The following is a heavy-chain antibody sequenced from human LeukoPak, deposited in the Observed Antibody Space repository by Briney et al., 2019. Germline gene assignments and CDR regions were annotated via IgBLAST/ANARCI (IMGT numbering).Heavy chain of an antibody. D-gene: IGHD5-18*01. V-gene: IGHV3-7*01. Sequence: GGSLRLSCAASGSYWIHWVRQAPGKGLEWVAFIKGDGSAKKYVDSVKGRFTISRDNAKNSLFLQMNSLRAEDTAVYYCARDRGWIQHDIWGQGTMVTVSS. CDR2: IKGDGSAK. CDR1: GSYW. CDR3: ARDRGWIQHDI. J-gene: IGHJ3*02.